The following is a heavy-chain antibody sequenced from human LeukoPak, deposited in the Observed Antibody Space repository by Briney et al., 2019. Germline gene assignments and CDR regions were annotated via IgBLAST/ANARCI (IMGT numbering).Heavy chain of an antibody. CDR3: ARDRLQYSTPYAMDV. J-gene: IGHJ6*02. V-gene: IGHV4-61*01. Sequence: SQSLSLTCTVSGGSVSSGIYFWSWIRQPPGKGLEWSGYIYYTGSTNCNPSLKSRVTISVDTSKNQFSLGLSSVTAADTAVYYCARDRLQYSTPYAMDVWGQGTTVTVSS. D-gene: IGHD3-9*01. CDR2: IYYTGST. CDR1: GGSVSSGIYF.